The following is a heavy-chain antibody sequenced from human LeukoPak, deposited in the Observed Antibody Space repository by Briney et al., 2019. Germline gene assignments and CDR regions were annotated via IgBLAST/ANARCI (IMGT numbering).Heavy chain of an antibody. Sequence: PSETLSLTCTVSGGSVSSGSYYWRWIRQPPGKGLEWIGYIYYSGSTNYNPSLKSRVTISVDTSKNQFSLKLSSVTAADTAVYYCAREPCSGGSCYGFDYWGQGTLVTVSS. J-gene: IGHJ4*02. V-gene: IGHV4-61*01. CDR3: AREPCSGGSCYGFDY. CDR1: GGSVSSGSYY. D-gene: IGHD2-15*01. CDR2: IYYSGST.